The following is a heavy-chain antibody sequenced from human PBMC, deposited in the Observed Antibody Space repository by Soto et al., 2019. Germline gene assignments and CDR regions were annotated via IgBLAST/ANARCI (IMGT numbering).Heavy chain of an antibody. CDR1: GESFTSYW. V-gene: IGHV5-51*01. CDR3: ARHRSSGLSGWFDP. D-gene: IGHD6-19*01. Sequence: GSLKISSKGSGESFTSYWTGWVLHMPGKGLEWMVIIYPVYSDTRYSPSFQGQVTISADKSISTAYLQWSSLKASDTAMYYCARHRSSGLSGWFDPGGQGTLATVS. CDR2: IYPVYSDT. J-gene: IGHJ5*02.